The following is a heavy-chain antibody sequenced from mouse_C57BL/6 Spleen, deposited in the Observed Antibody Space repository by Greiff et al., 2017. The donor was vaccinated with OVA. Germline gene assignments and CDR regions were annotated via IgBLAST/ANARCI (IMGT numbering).Heavy chain of an antibody. CDR3: TRRVPDYFDY. J-gene: IGHJ2*01. D-gene: IGHD5-1*01. V-gene: IGHV1-15*01. CDR1: GYTFTDYE. Sequence: QLQQSGAELVRPGASVTLSCKASGYTFTDYEMHWVKQTPVHGLEWIGAIDPETGGTAYNQKFKGKAILTADKSSSTAYMELRSLTSEDSAVYYCTRRVPDYFDYWGQGTTLTVSS. CDR2: IDPETGGT.